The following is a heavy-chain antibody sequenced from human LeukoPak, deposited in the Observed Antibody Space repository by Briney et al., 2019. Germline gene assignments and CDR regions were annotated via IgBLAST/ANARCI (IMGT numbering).Heavy chain of an antibody. CDR3: ARDSTGTTTPSFDP. J-gene: IGHJ5*02. D-gene: IGHD1-7*01. Sequence: SVKVSCKASGGTFSSYAISWVRQAPGQGLEWMGGVIPIFGTANYAQKFQGRVTITADESTSTAYMELSSLRSKDTAVYYCARDSTGTTTPSFDPWGQGTLVTVSS. CDR2: VIPIFGTA. CDR1: GGTFSSYA. V-gene: IGHV1-69*13.